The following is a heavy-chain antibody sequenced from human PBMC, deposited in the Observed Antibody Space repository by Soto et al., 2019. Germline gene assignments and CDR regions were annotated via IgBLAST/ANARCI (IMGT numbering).Heavy chain of an antibody. D-gene: IGHD3-10*01. Sequence: PSETLSLTCAVSGYSISSGNYWGWSRRPPGKGLEWIGSIYHSGSTYYTPSLKSRVTISVDTSKNQFSLKLSSVTAADTAVYYCARDQVLWFGGNWFDPWGQGTLVTVSS. J-gene: IGHJ5*02. CDR3: ARDQVLWFGGNWFDP. CDR1: GYSISSGNY. V-gene: IGHV4-38-2*02. CDR2: IYHSGST.